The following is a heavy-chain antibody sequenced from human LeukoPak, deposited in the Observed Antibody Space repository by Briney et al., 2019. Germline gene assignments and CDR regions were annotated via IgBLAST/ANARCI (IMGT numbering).Heavy chain of an antibody. J-gene: IGHJ4*02. D-gene: IGHD3-22*01. CDR3: ARSSYYYDSWYFDY. CDR1: GGSISSSSYY. Sequence: PSETLSLTCTVSGGSISSSSYYWGWIRQPPGKGLEWIGSIYYSGSTYYNPSLKSRVTISVDTSKNQFSLKLSSVTAADTAVYYCARSSYYYDSWYFDYWGQGTLVTVSS. CDR2: IYYSGST. V-gene: IGHV4-39*01.